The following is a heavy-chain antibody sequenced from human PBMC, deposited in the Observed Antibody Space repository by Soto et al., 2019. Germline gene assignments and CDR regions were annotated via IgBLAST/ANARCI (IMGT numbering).Heavy chain of an antibody. V-gene: IGHV1-69*19. J-gene: IGHJ2*01. D-gene: IGHD1-26*01. CDR3: ARGPLYDLESGMYWYFDL. Sequence: QVQLVQSGAEVRKSGSSVKVSCKLSGASFDSYTITWVRQAPGQGLEWMGGIIPIFGTTNYAQKFQGRLTIPADGFTSAAYMDLSSLTSEDKAVYYCARGPLYDLESGMYWYFDLWGRGTLVTVSS. CDR1: GASFDSYT. CDR2: IIPIFGTT.